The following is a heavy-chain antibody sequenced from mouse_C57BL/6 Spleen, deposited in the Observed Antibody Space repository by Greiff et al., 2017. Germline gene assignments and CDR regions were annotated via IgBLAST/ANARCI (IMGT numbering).Heavy chain of an antibody. CDR1: GYTFTSYW. Sequence: QVQLQQPGAELVKPGASVKVSCKASGYTFTSYWMHWVKQRPGQGLEWIGRIHPSDSDTNYNQKFKGKATLTVDKSSSTAYMQLSSLTSEDSAVYCCAMSGGYTIPLYAMDYWGQGTSVTVSS. CDR3: AMSGGYTIPLYAMDY. D-gene: IGHD2-2*01. J-gene: IGHJ4*01. CDR2: IHPSDSDT. V-gene: IGHV1-74*01.